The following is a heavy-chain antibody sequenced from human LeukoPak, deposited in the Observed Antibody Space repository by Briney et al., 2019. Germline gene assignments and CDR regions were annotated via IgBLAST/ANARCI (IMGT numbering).Heavy chain of an antibody. D-gene: IGHD6-19*01. Sequence: PGGSLRLSCVGSGFTFSSYWMSWVRQAPGKGLEWVANINQDGSEKYDVDSAKGRFTISRDNAKNSLYLQINSLRVEDTATYYCARGGGGDGSGWSTTDYWGQGTLVTISS. CDR2: INQDGSEK. J-gene: IGHJ4*02. V-gene: IGHV3-7*04. CDR3: ARGGGGDGSGWSTTDY. CDR1: GFTFSSYW.